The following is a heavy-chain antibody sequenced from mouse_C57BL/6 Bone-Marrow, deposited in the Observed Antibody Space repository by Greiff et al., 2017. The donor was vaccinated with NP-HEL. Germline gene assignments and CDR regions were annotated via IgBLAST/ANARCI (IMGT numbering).Heavy chain of an antibody. CDR1: GYTFTSYW. CDR3: ARGGSSYVGYAMDY. V-gene: IGHV1-50*01. J-gene: IGHJ4*01. CDR2: IDPSGSYT. D-gene: IGHD1-1*01. Sequence: QVQLQQPGAELVKPGASVKLSCKASGYTFTSYWMQWVKQRPGQGLEWIGEIDPSGSYTNYHQKVKGKATLTVDTSSSTAYMQLSSLTSEDSAVYYCARGGSSYVGYAMDYWGQGTSVTVSS.